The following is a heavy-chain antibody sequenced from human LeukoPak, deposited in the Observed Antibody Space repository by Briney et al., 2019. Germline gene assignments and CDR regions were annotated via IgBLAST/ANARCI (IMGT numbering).Heavy chain of an antibody. J-gene: IGHJ4*02. CDR3: VRDFSLTRLERPFDY. Sequence: HPGGSLRLSCAASGFTFSSYWMTWVRQAPGKGLEWVANINKDGSEKYYVDSVKGRFTISRDNAKNSLYLQMNSLRVEDTAVYYCVRDFSLTRLERPFDYWGQGTLVTVSS. D-gene: IGHD1-1*01. V-gene: IGHV3-7*01. CDR1: GFTFSSYW. CDR2: INKDGSEK.